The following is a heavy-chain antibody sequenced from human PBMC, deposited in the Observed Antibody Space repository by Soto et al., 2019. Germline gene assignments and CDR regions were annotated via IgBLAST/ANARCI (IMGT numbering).Heavy chain of an antibody. D-gene: IGHD3-22*01. V-gene: IGHV5-10-1*01. J-gene: IGHJ4*02. Sequence: GASLKISCKGSGYSSAGYWITWVRQKPGKGLEWMGRIDPSDSQTYYSPSFRGHVTISATKSITTVFLQWSSLRASDTAMYYCARQIYDSDTGPNFQYYFDSWGQGTPVTVS. CDR1: GYSSAGYW. CDR2: IDPSDSQT. CDR3: ARQIYDSDTGPNFQYYFDS.